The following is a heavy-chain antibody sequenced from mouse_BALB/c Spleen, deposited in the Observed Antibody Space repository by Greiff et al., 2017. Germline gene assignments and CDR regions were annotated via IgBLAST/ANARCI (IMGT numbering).Heavy chain of an antibody. J-gene: IGHJ4*01. CDR2: IWCGVST. D-gene: IGHD1-1*01. CDR1: GFSLTSYG. V-gene: IGHV2-2*02. CDR3: ARERGGSTSGALEY. Sequence: VQLQESGPGLVQPSQSLSITCTVSGFSLTSYGVHWVRQSPGKGLEWLGVIWCGVSTDYNAAFISRLSISKDNSKSQVFFKMNSLQANAPAICYCARERGGSTSGALEYWGQGTSVTVSA.